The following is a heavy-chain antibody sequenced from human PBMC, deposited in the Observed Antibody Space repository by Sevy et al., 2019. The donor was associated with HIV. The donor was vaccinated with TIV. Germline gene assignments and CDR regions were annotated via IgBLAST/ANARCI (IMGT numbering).Heavy chain of an antibody. CDR2: INPNSGGT. V-gene: IGHV1-2*02. CDR3: ARDIITIFGVVTGLSGSFDY. CDR1: GYTFTGYY. Sequence: ASVKVSCKASGYTFTGYYMHWVRQAPGQGLEWMGWINPNSGGTNYAQRFQGRVTMTRDTSISTAYMELSRLRSDDTAVYYCARDIITIFGVVTGLSGSFDYWGQGTLVTVSS. J-gene: IGHJ4*02. D-gene: IGHD3-3*01.